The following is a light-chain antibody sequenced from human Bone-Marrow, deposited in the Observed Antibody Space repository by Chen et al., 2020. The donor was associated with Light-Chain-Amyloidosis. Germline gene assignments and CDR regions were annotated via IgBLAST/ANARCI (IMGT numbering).Light chain of an antibody. CDR2: TSN. CDR3: AAWDDSLNGVV. J-gene: IGLJ2*01. CDR1: SSNIGSNS. V-gene: IGLV1-44*01. Sequence: QSVLTQPPSAPGTPGQRVTISCSGSSSNIGSNSVHWYHQLPGTAPKLLIYTSNQRPAGVPDRFSGSKSGTSASLAISGLQSEDEADYYCAAWDDSLNGVVFGGGTKLTVL.